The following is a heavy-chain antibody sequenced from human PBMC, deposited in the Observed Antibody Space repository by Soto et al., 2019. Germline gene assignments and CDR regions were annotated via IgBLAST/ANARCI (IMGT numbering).Heavy chain of an antibody. V-gene: IGHV1-69*08. CDR1: GGTFSSYT. D-gene: IGHD3-10*01. Sequence: QVQLVQSGAEVKKPGSSVKVSCKASGGTFSSYTISWVRQAPGQGLEWMGRIIPILGIANYAQKFQGRVTITADKSTSTAYMELSSLRSEDTAVYYCARDYVGSWFGESTLFDYWGQGTLVTVSS. CDR3: ARDYVGSWFGESTLFDY. J-gene: IGHJ4*02. CDR2: IIPILGIA.